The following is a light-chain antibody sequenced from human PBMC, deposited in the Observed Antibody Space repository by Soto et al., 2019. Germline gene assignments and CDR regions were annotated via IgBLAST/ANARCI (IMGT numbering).Light chain of an antibody. Sequence: EIVLTQSPGTLSLSPGERATLSCRASQSVSSSYLAWYQQKPGQAPRLLIYGASSRATGIPDRFSGSGSGTDLTLSISRLAPEEFAVYLCQEYGCSPPLTFGRGTRVEIK. J-gene: IGKJ5*01. CDR3: QEYGCSPPLT. CDR1: QSVSSSY. CDR2: GAS. V-gene: IGKV3-20*01.